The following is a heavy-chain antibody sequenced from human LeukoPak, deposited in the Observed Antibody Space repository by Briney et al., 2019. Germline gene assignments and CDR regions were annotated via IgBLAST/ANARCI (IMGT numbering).Heavy chain of an antibody. CDR2: ISTTSSYT. CDR3: ASRIAAAGIDY. CDR1: GFTFSDYY. J-gene: IGHJ4*02. Sequence: PGGSLRLSCAASGFTFSDYYMSWIRQAPGKGLEWVSYISTTSSYTDYADSVRGRFTISRDNAKNLLYLQMNSLRAEDTAVYYCASRIAAAGIDYWGQGTLVTVSS. V-gene: IGHV3-11*03. D-gene: IGHD6-13*01.